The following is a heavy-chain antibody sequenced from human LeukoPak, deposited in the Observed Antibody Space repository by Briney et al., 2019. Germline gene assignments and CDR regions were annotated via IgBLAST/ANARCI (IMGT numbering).Heavy chain of an antibody. CDR2: IYTSGST. CDR3: ARHAGTKWFDP. Sequence: PSETLSLTCAVYGGSFSGYYWSWIRQPAGKGLEWIGRIYTSGSTNYNPSLKSRVTISVDTSKNQFSLKLSSVTAADTAVYYCARHAGTKWFDPWGQGTLVTVSS. V-gene: IGHV4-59*10. CDR1: GGSFSGYY. J-gene: IGHJ5*02. D-gene: IGHD4-17*01.